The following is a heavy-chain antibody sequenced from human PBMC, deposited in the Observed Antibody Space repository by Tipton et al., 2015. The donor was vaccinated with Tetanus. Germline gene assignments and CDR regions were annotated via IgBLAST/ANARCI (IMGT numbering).Heavy chain of an antibody. Sequence: AVSGFTFSSYAMSWVRQAPGKGLEWVSAISGSGGSTYYADSVQGRFTIPRDNSKNTLYLQMNSLRAEETGVYYCAKDRGGGSSWCELGCFGYWGQGTLVTVSS. CDR3: AKDRGGGSSWCELGCFGY. D-gene: IGHD6-13*01. CDR2: ISGSGGST. J-gene: IGHJ4*02. V-gene: IGHV3-23*01. CDR1: GFTFSSYA.